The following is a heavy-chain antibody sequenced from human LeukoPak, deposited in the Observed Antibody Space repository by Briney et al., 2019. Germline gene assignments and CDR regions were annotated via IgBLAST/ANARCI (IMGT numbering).Heavy chain of an antibody. J-gene: IGHJ4*02. CDR2: IYHSGST. V-gene: IGHV4-38-2*02. CDR3: ARFDFWSGCNYFDY. D-gene: IGHD3-3*01. Sequence: SETLSLTCTVSLYSISSGYYWGWIRQPPGKGLEWIGSIYHSGSTSYNPSHKSRVTISVDTSKNQISLNLRSVTAADTAVYYCARFDFWSGCNYFDYWGQGTLVTVSS. CDR1: LYSISSGYY.